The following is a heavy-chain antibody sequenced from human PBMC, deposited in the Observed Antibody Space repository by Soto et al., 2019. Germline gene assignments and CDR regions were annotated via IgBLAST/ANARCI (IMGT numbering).Heavy chain of an antibody. Sequence: SGPTLVNPTQTLTLTCTFSGFSLSTSGVGVGWIRQPPGKALEWLALIYWDDDKRYSPSLQSRLTLSKDTSTDQVVLTMTNMDPVDTATYYCARRTSYYDSSGVAFDIWGQGTMVTVSS. J-gene: IGHJ3*02. CDR2: IYWDDDK. D-gene: IGHD3-22*01. CDR1: GFSLSTSGVG. CDR3: ARRTSYYDSSGVAFDI. V-gene: IGHV2-5*02.